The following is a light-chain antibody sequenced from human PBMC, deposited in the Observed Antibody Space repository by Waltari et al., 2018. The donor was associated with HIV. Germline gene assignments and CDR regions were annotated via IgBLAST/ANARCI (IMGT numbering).Light chain of an antibody. V-gene: IGLV2-14*03. J-gene: IGLJ3*02. Sequence: QSALTQPASVSGSPGQSIVISCTGTSDDVGYYNYVSWYQQHPGKVPKLVIYDVTSRPSWVSNRFSGSKSGNTASLTISVLRADDEADYYCSSYVGSSTSWLFGGGTKLTV. CDR3: SSYVGSSTSWL. CDR1: SDDVGYYNY. CDR2: DVT.